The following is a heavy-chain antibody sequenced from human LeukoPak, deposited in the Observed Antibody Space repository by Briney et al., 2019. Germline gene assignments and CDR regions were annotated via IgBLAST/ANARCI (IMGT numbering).Heavy chain of an antibody. CDR1: GYTFTGFW. Sequence: PGESLKISCKASGYTFTGFWIAWVRQMPGKGLEWMGTIYPGSSDTRYSPSFQGQVTISADKSITTAYLQWDSLRASDTAIYYCARQEYCSGGSCYTWFDPWGQGTLVTVSS. CDR3: ARQEYCSGGSCYTWFDP. J-gene: IGHJ5*02. CDR2: IYPGSSDT. V-gene: IGHV5-51*01. D-gene: IGHD2-15*01.